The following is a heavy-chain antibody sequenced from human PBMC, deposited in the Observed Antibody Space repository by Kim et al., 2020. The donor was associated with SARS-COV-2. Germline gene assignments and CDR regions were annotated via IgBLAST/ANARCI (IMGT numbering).Heavy chain of an antibody. D-gene: IGHD6-13*01. J-gene: IGHJ4*02. Sequence: ASVKVSCKASGYTFTSYGISWVRQAPGQGLEWMGWISAYNGNTNYAQKLQGRVTMTTDTSTSTAYMELRSLRSDDTAVYYCARVCLEVLCSWPDFDYWGQGTLVTVSS. CDR1: GYTFTSYG. V-gene: IGHV1-18*04. CDR3: ARVCLEVLCSWPDFDY. CDR2: ISAYNGNT.